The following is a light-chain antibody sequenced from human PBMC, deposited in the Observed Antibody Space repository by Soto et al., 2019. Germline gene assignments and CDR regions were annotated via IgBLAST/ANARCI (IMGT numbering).Light chain of an antibody. J-gene: IGKJ1*01. V-gene: IGKV1-39*01. CDR2: AAS. CDR3: QQSYSTPRT. Sequence: QITQAPSTLSAYVGDRVTITCRASQTISTWLAWYQQKPGKAPKLLIYAASSLQSGVPSRFSGSGSGTDFTLTISSLQPEDFATYYCQQSYSTPRTFGQGTKVDI. CDR1: QTISTW.